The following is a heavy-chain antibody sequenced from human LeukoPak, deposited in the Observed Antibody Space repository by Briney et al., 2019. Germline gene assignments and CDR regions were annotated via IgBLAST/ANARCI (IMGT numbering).Heavy chain of an antibody. CDR1: GFTFSSYG. J-gene: IGHJ4*02. CDR2: ISYDGSNK. Sequence: GGSLRLSCAASGFTFSSYGMHWVRQAPGKGLEWVAVISYDGSNKYYADSVKGRFTISRDNSKNTLYLQMNSLRAEDTAVYYCAKDPSATWGYYFDYWGQGTLVTISS. V-gene: IGHV3-30*18. CDR3: AKDPSATWGYYFDY. D-gene: IGHD5-12*01.